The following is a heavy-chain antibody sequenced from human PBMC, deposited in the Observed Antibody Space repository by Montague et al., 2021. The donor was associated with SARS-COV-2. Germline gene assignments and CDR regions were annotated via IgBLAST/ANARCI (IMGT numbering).Heavy chain of an antibody. CDR2: VYWDDDK. J-gene: IGHJ5*02. CDR1: GFSLSSRGVG. V-gene: IGHV2-5*02. Sequence: PALVKPTQTLTLTCTFSGFSLSSRGVGVGWLRQPPGKALEWLALVYWDDDKRYSPSLKSRLTITKDTSRKLVVLTMTNMDPVDTATYYCSLSYCGGDCRSYNQIRNPFDPWGQGTLVTVSS. D-gene: IGHD2-21*02. CDR3: SLSYCGGDCRSYNQIRNPFDP.